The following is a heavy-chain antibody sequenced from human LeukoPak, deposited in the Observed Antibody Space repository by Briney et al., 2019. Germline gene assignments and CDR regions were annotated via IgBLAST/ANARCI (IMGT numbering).Heavy chain of an antibody. CDR2: INTNTGNS. CDR1: GYTFTRSA. J-gene: IGHJ4*02. V-gene: IGHV7-4-1*02. D-gene: IGHD3-16*01. Sequence: ASVKVFCKASGYTFTRSAMNWVRPAPGQGLGWMGWINTNTGNSTYAQGFTGRFVFSLDTSVSTAYLQISSLQAEDTAVYYCARETYWGQGTLVTVSS. CDR3: ARETY.